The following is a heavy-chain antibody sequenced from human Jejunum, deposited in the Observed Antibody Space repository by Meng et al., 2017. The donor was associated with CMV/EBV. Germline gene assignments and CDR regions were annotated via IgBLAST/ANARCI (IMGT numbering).Heavy chain of an antibody. CDR2: LWYDGSRK. J-gene: IGHJ4*02. V-gene: IGHV3-33*01. CDR1: GFPLNSYG. CDR3: ARDNDGSSHYSQFDY. D-gene: IGHD3-22*01. Sequence: SGFPLNSYGIHWVRQFPGKGLEWVAVLWYDGSRKYFADSVQGRFSISRDDSKNTVYLQMNSLRAEDTAVYYCARDNDGSSHYSQFDYWGQGTLVTVSS.